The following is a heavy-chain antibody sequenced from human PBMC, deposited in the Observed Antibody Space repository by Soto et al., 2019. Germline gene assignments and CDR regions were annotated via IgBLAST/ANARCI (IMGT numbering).Heavy chain of an antibody. D-gene: IGHD1-7*01. J-gene: IGHJ4*02. CDR3: ASRDPGTSVDY. CDR2: MYYSGTT. V-gene: IGHV4-39*07. Sequence: NPSETLSLTCTVSGGSISSTTYSWGWIRQPPGKGLEWIGSMYYSGTTYSNPSLQSRVTISLDKSENQFSLKVTSLTAADTAVYYCASRDPGTSVDYWGQGTLVTVSS. CDR1: GGSISSTTYS.